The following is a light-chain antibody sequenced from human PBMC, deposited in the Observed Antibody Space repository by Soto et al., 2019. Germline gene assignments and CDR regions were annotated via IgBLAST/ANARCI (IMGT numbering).Light chain of an antibody. CDR2: DVS. Sequence: QSVLTQPASVSGSPGQSSTISCTGTSSDVGGFNYVSWFQQHPGKAPELMIYDVSNRPSGVSNRFSGSKSGNTASLTISGLQAEDEADYYCCSYTSSSTLVFGGGTKLTVL. J-gene: IGLJ2*01. CDR3: CSYTSSSTLV. CDR1: SSDVGGFNY. V-gene: IGLV2-14*01.